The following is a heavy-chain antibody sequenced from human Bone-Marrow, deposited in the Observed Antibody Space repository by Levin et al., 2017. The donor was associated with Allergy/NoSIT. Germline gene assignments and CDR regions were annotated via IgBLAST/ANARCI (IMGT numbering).Heavy chain of an antibody. D-gene: IGHD3-10*01. CDR3: ARDEAGGGTMVRGVIISGFDY. CDR1: GYTFTGYY. CDR2: INPNSGGT. Sequence: GASVKVSCKASGYTFTGYYMHWVRQAPGQGLEWMGWINPNSGGTNYAQKFQGRVTMTRDTSISTAYMELSRLRSDDTAVYYCARDEAGGGTMVRGVIISGFDYWGQGTLVTVSS. J-gene: IGHJ4*02. V-gene: IGHV1-2*02.